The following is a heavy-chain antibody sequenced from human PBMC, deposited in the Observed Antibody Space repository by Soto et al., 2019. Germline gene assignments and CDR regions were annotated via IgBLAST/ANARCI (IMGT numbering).Heavy chain of an antibody. J-gene: IGHJ6*03. Sequence: PSETLSLTCTVSGGSISSYYWSWIRQPPGKGLEWIGYIYYSGSTNYNPSLKSRVTISVDTSKNQFSLKLSSVTAADTAVYYCARVVLSTDYYYYSYMDVWGKGTTVTVSS. CDR1: GGSISSYY. D-gene: IGHD4-4*01. CDR2: IYYSGST. V-gene: IGHV4-59*01. CDR3: ARVVLSTDYYYYSYMDV.